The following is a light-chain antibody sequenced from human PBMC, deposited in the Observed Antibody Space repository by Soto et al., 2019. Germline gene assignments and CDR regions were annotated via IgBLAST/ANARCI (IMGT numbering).Light chain of an antibody. V-gene: IGKV1-33*01. Sequence: DIQMTQSPSSLSASVGDRATITCQASQDIGNYLNWYQQRPGKAPKLLILDASSLDTGVPSRFSGSGSGTDFTFTISTLQSEDIATYYCQLYYNVPITFGQGTRLDIK. CDR3: QLYYNVPIT. CDR1: QDIGNY. CDR2: DAS. J-gene: IGKJ5*01.